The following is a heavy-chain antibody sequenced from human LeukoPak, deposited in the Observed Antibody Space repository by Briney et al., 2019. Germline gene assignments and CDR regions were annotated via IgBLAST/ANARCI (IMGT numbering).Heavy chain of an antibody. Sequence: PSETLSLTCAVYGESFSSYYWNWIRQPPGKGLEWIGEINHSGSTNYNPSLKSRVTISVHTSKNQFSLKLSSVTAADTAVYYCVRVVDITTSAGGYWGQGTLVTVSS. D-gene: IGHD3-22*01. J-gene: IGHJ4*02. CDR3: VRVVDITTSAGGY. CDR2: INHSGST. CDR1: GESFSSYY. V-gene: IGHV4-34*01.